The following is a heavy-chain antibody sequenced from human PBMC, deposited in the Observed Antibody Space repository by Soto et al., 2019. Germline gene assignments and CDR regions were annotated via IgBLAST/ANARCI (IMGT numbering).Heavy chain of an antibody. Sequence: PGGSLRLSCAASGFTFSSYGMHWVRQAPGKGLEWVAAICNGRSNKYYADSLKGRFAISRDNAKNSLYLQMNSLRAEDTAVYYCARAKGEDQHLFATDYWGQGTPVTVSS. CDR3: ARAKGEDQHLFATDY. J-gene: IGHJ4*02. D-gene: IGHD3-10*01. CDR1: GFTFSSYG. CDR2: ICNGRSNK. V-gene: IGHV3-33*08.